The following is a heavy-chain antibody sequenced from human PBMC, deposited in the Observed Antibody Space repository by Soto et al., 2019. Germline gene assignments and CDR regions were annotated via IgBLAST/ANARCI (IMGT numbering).Heavy chain of an antibody. D-gene: IGHD6-6*01. CDR1: GGTFSRYA. CDR2: IIPLLNTP. Sequence: QVQLVQSGAEVKKPGSSVKVSCRASGGTFSRYAVSWVRQAPGQGLEWMGVIIPLLNTPKYVEKFQGRVTITADASATTASLELSSLTSEDTAVYYCARESSSPNYYYYGMDVWGQGTTVTVSS. J-gene: IGHJ6*02. CDR3: ARESSSPNYYYYGMDV. V-gene: IGHV1-69*01.